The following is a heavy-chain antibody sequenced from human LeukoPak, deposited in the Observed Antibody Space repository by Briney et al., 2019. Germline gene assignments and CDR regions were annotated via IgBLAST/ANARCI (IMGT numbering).Heavy chain of an antibody. Sequence: ASVKVSCKASGYTFTGYYMHWVRQAPGHGLEWMGWINPNSGGTNYAQKFQGRVTMTRDTSISTAYMELSRLRSDDTAVYYCARTVAPQYCTGGVCYYYYYYMDVWGKGTTVTVSS. V-gene: IGHV1-2*02. CDR3: ARTVAPQYCTGGVCYYYYYYMDV. CDR2: INPNSGGT. CDR1: GYTFTGYY. D-gene: IGHD2-8*02. J-gene: IGHJ6*03.